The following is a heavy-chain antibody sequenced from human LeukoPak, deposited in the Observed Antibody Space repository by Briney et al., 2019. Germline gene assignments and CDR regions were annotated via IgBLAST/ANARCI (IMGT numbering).Heavy chain of an antibody. V-gene: IGHV3-7*03. CDR3: ARVGPLLWFGESPGYCYCGMDV. CDR1: GFTFSSTS. J-gene: IGHJ6*04. D-gene: IGHD3-10*01. CDR2: INQVGSEK. Sequence: PGGSLRLSCAASGFTFSSTSMSWVRQAPGKGLEWVANINQVGSEKYYVDSVKGRFTISRDNAKNSLYLQMNSLRAEDTAVYYCARVGPLLWFGESPGYCYCGMDVWGKGTTVTVSS.